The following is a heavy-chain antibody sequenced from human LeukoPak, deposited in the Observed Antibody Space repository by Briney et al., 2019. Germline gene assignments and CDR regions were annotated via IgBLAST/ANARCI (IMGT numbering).Heavy chain of an antibody. CDR2: IGTAGDT. CDR1: GFTFSSYD. D-gene: IGHD2-2*01. CDR3: ARGYCSSTSCSKGNWFDP. Sequence: GGSLRLSCAASGFTFSSYDMHWVRQATGKGLEWVSAIGTAGDTYYPGSVKGRFTISRENAKNSLYLQMNSLSAGDTAVYYCARGYCSSTSCSKGNWFDPWGQGTLVTVSS. V-gene: IGHV3-13*01. J-gene: IGHJ5*01.